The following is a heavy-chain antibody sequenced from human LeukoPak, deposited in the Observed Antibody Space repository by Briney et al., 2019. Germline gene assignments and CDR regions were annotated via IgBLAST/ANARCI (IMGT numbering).Heavy chain of an antibody. Sequence: GGSLRLSCAASGFTYSSYAMSWVRQAPGKGLKGVSAISGSGGSTYYADSVKGRFTISRDNSKNTLYLQMNSLRAEDTAVYYCAKGDKVGATDLTFDYWGQGTLVTVSS. CDR2: ISGSGGST. V-gene: IGHV3-23*01. D-gene: IGHD1-26*01. J-gene: IGHJ4*02. CDR1: GFTYSSYA. CDR3: AKGDKVGATDLTFDY.